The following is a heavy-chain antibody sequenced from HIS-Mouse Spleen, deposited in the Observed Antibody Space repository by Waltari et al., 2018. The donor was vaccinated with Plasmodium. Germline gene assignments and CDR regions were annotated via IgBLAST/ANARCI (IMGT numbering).Heavy chain of an antibody. CDR3: ASSGSGSYYY. Sequence: QVQLQQWGAGLLKPSETLSLTCAVYGGSFSGYYWSWIRQPPGKGLEWIGEINHSGSTNYNPSLKSRVTISVDTSKNQFSLKLSSVTAADMAVYYCASSGSGSYYYWGQGTLVTVSS. J-gene: IGHJ4*02. V-gene: IGHV4-34*01. D-gene: IGHD3-10*01. CDR2: INHSGST. CDR1: GGSFSGYY.